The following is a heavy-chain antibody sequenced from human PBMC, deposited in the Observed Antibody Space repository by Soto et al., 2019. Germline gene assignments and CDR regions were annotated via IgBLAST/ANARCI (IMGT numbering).Heavy chain of an antibody. CDR1: GFTFSGYA. D-gene: IGHD3-10*01. CDR3: ARAYDYHVSGSYYGRSDAFDM. V-gene: IGHV3-30*04. Sequence: QVQLVESGGGVVQPGRSLRLSCAASGFTFSGYAIHWVRQAPGKGLEWVAVISNEGSNRYYADSVKGRFTISRDDYKNTLNLQMNGLRADDTAVYYCARAYDYHVSGSYYGRSDAFDMWGQGTMVTVSS. J-gene: IGHJ3*02. CDR2: ISNEGSNR.